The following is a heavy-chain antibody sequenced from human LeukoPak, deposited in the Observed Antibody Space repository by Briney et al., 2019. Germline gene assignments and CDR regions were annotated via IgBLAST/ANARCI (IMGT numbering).Heavy chain of an antibody. CDR3: ARGPQEAIAFDI. CDR1: GYSFTSYW. D-gene: IGHD2-2*01. J-gene: IGHJ3*02. CDR2: IYPGDSDT. Sequence: GESLKISCKGPGYSFTSYWIGRVRQMPGKGLEWMGIIYPGDSDTRYSPSFQGQVTISADKSIRTAYLQWSSLKASDTAVYYCARGPQEAIAFDIWGQGTMVTVSS. V-gene: IGHV5-51*01.